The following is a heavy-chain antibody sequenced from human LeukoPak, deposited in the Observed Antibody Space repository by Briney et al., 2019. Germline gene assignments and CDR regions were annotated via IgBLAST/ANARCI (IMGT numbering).Heavy chain of an antibody. CDR1: GFTFSSYW. Sequence: PGGSLRLSCAASGFTFSSYWMHWVRQAPGKGLVWVSRINSDGSSTSYADSVKGRFTISRDNAKNTLYLQMNSLRAEDTAIYYCAKHNSPNWYDYWGQGTLVTVSS. CDR2: INSDGSST. J-gene: IGHJ4*02. V-gene: IGHV3-74*01. D-gene: IGHD1-1*01. CDR3: AKHNSPNWYDY.